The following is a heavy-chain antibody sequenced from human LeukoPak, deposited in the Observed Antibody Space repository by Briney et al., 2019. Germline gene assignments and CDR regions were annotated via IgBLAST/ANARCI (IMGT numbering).Heavy chain of an antibody. CDR1: GYTFTGYY. CDR2: INPNSGGT. CDR3: ARATLSFYSSSWWYFDL. D-gene: IGHD6-13*01. V-gene: IGHV1-2*02. Sequence: GASVKVSCKASGYTFTGYYMHWVRQAPGQGLEWMGWINPNSGGTNYAQKFQGRVTMTRDTSISTAYMELSRLRSDDTAVYYCARATLSFYSSSWWYFDLWGRGTLVTVSS. J-gene: IGHJ2*01.